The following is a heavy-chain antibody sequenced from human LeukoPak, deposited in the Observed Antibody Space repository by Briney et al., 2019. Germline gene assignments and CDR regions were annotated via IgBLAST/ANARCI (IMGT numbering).Heavy chain of an antibody. CDR2: IKSKADGETT. CDR1: GFTFTNAR. J-gene: IGHJ4*02. D-gene: IGHD3-10*01. CDR3: TTDLGITMIRGVIVY. Sequence: GESLRLSCAASGFTFTNARMTWVRQAPGKGLEWVGRIKSKADGETTDYAAPVKGRFTMSRDDSKATLYLQMNSLKAEDTAVYYCTTDLGITMIRGVIVYWGQGALVTVSS. V-gene: IGHV3-15*01.